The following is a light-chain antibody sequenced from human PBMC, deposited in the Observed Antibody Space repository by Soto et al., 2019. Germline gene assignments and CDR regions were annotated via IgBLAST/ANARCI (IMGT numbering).Light chain of an antibody. CDR2: EAT. CDR1: SSDVGSYNL. CDR3: CAYAGSGTGV. J-gene: IGLJ3*02. V-gene: IGLV2-23*01. Sequence: QSVLTQPASVSGSPEQSITISCTGTSSDVGSYNLVSWYQQHPGKAPKVMIYEATKRPSGVSNRFSGSKSGNTASLTISGLQAEDEADYYCCAYAGSGTGVFGGGTKVTVL.